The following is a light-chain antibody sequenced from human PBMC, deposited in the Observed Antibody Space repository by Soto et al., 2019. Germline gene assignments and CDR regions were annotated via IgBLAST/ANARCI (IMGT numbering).Light chain of an antibody. J-gene: IGKJ1*01. CDR1: QRISSW. V-gene: IGKV1-5*01. CDR2: DAS. CDR3: QQYNSYWT. Sequence: DIQMTQSPSTLSASVGDRVTVTCRASQRISSWLAWYQQKPGKAPKLLIYDASSLESGVPSRFGGSGSGTEFTVTISSLQPDDFATYYCQQYNSYWTFGQGTKVEIK.